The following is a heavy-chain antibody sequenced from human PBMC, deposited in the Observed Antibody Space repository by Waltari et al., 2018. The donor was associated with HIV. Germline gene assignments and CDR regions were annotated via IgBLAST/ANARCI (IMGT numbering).Heavy chain of an antibody. CDR3: ARGVTEGPLKEYYYGMDV. V-gene: IGHV4-30-2*01. CDR1: GGSISSGGYS. J-gene: IGHJ6*02. D-gene: IGHD5-18*01. CDR2: IYHSGST. Sequence: QLQLQESGSGLVKPSQTLSLTCAVSGGSISSGGYSWSWIRQPPGKGLEWIGYIYHSGSTYYNPSLKSRVTISVDRSKNQFSLKLSSVTAADTAVYYCARGVTEGPLKEYYYGMDVWGQGTTVTVSS.